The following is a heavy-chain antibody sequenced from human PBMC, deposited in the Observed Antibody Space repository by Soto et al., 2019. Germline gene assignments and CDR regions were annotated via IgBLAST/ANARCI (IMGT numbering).Heavy chain of an antibody. D-gene: IGHD3-10*01. J-gene: IGHJ6*02. CDR3: ARGGSLWFGELSAYYYGMDV. V-gene: IGHV1-2*04. Sequence: ASVKVSCKASGYTFTGYYMHWVQQAPGQGLEWMGWINPNSGGTNYAQKFQGWVTMTRDTSISTAYMELSRLRSDDTAVYYCARGGSLWFGELSAYYYGMDVWGQGTTVTVSS. CDR1: GYTFTGYY. CDR2: INPNSGGT.